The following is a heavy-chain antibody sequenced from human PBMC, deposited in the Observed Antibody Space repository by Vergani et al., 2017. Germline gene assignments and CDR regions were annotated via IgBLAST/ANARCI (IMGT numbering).Heavy chain of an antibody. CDR2: IWYDGTKK. D-gene: IGHD5-12*01. CDR3: ARDLTRYSTASRRYFDY. Sequence: QVQLVQSGGGVVQPGRSLRLSCAASGFSFSGYGMHWVRRTPGGGLEWVALIWYDGTKKHYADSVKGRFTISRDNSKNTLYLEMNSLGVEDTAVYYCARDLTRYSTASRRYFDYWGQGTLVTVSS. CDR1: GFSFSGYG. V-gene: IGHV3-33*01. J-gene: IGHJ4*02.